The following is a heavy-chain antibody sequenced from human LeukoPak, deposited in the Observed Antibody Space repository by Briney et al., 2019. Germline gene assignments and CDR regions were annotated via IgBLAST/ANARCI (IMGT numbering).Heavy chain of an antibody. CDR1: GYTFTSYG. CDR2: INPNSGGT. J-gene: IGHJ4*02. Sequence: ASVKVSCKASGYTFTSYGISWVRQAPGQGLEWMGRINPNSGGTNYAQKFQGRVTMTRDTSISTAYMELSRLRSDDTAVYYCARDETYSSGWYSYWGQGTLVTVSS. CDR3: ARDETYSSGWYSY. D-gene: IGHD6-19*01. V-gene: IGHV1-2*06.